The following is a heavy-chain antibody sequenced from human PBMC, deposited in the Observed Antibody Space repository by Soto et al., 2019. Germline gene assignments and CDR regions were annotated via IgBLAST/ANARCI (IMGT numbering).Heavy chain of an antibody. Sequence: QVQLVESGGGVVQPGRSLRLSCAASGFTFSSYAMHWVRQAPGKGLEWVAVISYDGSNKYYADSVKGRFTISRDNSKNTLYLQMNSLRAEDTAVYYCARDSLGYSSSWYDRYYYYGMDVWGQGTTVTVSS. CDR1: GFTFSSYA. J-gene: IGHJ6*02. D-gene: IGHD6-13*01. CDR3: ARDSLGYSSSWYDRYYYYGMDV. V-gene: IGHV3-30-3*01. CDR2: ISYDGSNK.